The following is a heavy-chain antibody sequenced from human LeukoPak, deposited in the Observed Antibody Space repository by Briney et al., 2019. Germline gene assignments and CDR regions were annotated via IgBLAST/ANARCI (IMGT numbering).Heavy chain of an antibody. CDR3: AKAAAKYSGSPFDY. D-gene: IGHD1-26*01. V-gene: IGHV3-43D*03. Sequence: PGGSLRLSCAASGFTFDDYAMHWVRQAPGKGLEWVSLISWDGGSTYYADSVKGRFTISRDNSKNSLYLQMNSLRAGDTALYYCAKAAAKYSGSPFDYWGQGTLVTVSS. CDR1: GFTFDDYA. J-gene: IGHJ4*02. CDR2: ISWDGGST.